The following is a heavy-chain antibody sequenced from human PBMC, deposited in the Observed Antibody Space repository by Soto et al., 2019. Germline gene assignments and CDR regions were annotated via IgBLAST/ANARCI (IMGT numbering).Heavy chain of an antibody. CDR3: AKDDYYDSSGYLTPFDY. Sequence: PGGSLRLSCAASGFTFSSYAMSWVRQAPGKGLEWVSAISGSGGSTYYADSVKGRFTISRDNSKNTLYLQMNSLRAEDTAVYYCAKDDYYDSSGYLTPFDYWGQGTLVTVSS. J-gene: IGHJ4*02. D-gene: IGHD3-22*01. V-gene: IGHV3-23*01. CDR1: GFTFSSYA. CDR2: ISGSGGST.